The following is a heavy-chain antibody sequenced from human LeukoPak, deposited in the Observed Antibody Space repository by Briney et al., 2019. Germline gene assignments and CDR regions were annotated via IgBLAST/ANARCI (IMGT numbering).Heavy chain of an antibody. D-gene: IGHD5-12*01. CDR1: GFSFSSHA. CDR3: AKSTFGVATMVDY. J-gene: IGHJ4*02. CDR2: ISGSGGST. V-gene: IGHV3-23*01. Sequence: GGSLRLSCAASGFSFSSHAMSWVRQAPGKGLKWVSGISGSGGSTYYADSVQGRFTISRDNSKNTLYLQMNNLRAEDTALYYCAKSTFGVATMVDYWGQGSLVTVSS.